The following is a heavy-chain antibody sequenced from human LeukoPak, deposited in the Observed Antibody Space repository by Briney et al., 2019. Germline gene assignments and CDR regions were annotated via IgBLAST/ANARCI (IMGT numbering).Heavy chain of an antibody. J-gene: IGHJ4*02. CDR3: ARDLFLGGSYYFDY. CDR1: GYTFTSYA. Sequence: GASVKVSCKASGYTFTSYAMNWVRQAPGQGLEWMGWINTNTGNPTYAQGFTGRFVFSLDTSVSTAYLQISSLKAEDTAVYYCARDLFLGGSYYFDYWGQGTLVIVSS. D-gene: IGHD1-26*01. CDR2: INTNTGNP. V-gene: IGHV7-4-1*02.